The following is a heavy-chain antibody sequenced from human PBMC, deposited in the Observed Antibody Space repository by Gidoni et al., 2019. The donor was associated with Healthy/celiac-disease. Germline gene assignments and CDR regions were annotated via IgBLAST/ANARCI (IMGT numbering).Heavy chain of an antibody. V-gene: IGHV4-39*01. Sequence: QLQLQDSGLGLVKPPETRSLTSTVLGGSISSSSYYWGWIRQPPGKGLEWIGSIYCSGSTYYNSSLKSRVTISVDTSNNQFSLKLGSVTAADTAVYYCASDYYDSSGSFDPWGQGTLVTVSS. CDR1: GGSISSSSYY. CDR2: IYCSGST. J-gene: IGHJ5*02. CDR3: ASDYYDSSGSFDP. D-gene: IGHD3-22*01.